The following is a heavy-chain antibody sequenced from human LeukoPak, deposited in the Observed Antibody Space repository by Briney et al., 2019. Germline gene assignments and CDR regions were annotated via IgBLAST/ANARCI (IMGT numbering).Heavy chain of an antibody. D-gene: IGHD4-17*01. Sequence: ASVKVSCKASGGTFSSYAISWVRQAPGQGLEWMGWISAYNGNTNYAQKFQGRVTMTRNTSISTAYVELSSLRSEDTAVYYCAKGNYGDYVSYFDYWGQGPLVTVSS. V-gene: IGHV1-8*02. J-gene: IGHJ4*02. CDR1: GGTFSSYA. CDR2: ISAYNGNT. CDR3: AKGNYGDYVSYFDY.